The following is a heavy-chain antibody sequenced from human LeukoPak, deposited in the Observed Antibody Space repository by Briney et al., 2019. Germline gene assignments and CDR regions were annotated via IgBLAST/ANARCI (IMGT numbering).Heavy chain of an antibody. CDR1: EFSVGSNY. D-gene: IGHD1-20*01. V-gene: IGHV3-66*01. Sequence: GGSLRLSCAASEFSVGSNYMTWVRQAPGKGLEWVSLIYSGGSTYYADSVKGRFTISRDNSKNTLYLQMNSLRAEDTAAYYCAKTVTGTTREFDYWGQGTLVTVSS. CDR2: IYSGGST. J-gene: IGHJ4*02. CDR3: AKTVTGTTREFDY.